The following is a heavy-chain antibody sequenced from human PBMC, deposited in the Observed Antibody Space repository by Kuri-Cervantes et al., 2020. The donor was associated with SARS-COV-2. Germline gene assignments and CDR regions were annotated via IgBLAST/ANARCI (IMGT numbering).Heavy chain of an antibody. CDR1: GGTFSSYA. V-gene: IGHV1-69*04. CDR2: IISILGTA. J-gene: IGHJ5*02. D-gene: IGHD6-13*01. Sequence: SVKVSCKASGGTFSSYAISWVRQAPGQGLEWMGRIISILGTANYAQKFQGRVTMTRDTSTSTVYMELSSLRSEDTAVYYCARDRGSSWYGGWFDPWGQGTLVTVSS. CDR3: ARDRGSSWYGGWFDP.